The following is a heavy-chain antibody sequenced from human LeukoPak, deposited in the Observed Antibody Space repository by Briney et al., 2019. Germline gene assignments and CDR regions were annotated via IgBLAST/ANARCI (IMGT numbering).Heavy chain of an antibody. D-gene: IGHD1-26*01. Sequence: PSGTLSLTCAVSGGTILTTNWWSWVRQPPGKGLEWIGEVHLSGASNYNPSLKSRVSMSIDNSKNQLSLKLTSVTAADTAIYYCARESGAFCPFGFWGQGTLVTVSS. V-gene: IGHV4-4*02. CDR3: ARESGAFCPFGF. J-gene: IGHJ4*02. CDR2: VHLSGAS. CDR1: GGTILTTNW.